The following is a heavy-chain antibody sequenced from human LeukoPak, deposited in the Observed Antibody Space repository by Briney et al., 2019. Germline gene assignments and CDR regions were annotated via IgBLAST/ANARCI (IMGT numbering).Heavy chain of an antibody. D-gene: IGHD3-22*01. J-gene: IGHJ4*02. CDR3: AKDRSRVAWGGSGYLDY. V-gene: IGHV3-30*18. CDR1: GFTFSGYG. CDR2: ISYDGSNK. Sequence: PGRSLRLSCAASGFTFSGYGMHWVRQAPGKGLEWVAVISYDGSNKYYADSVKGRFTISRDNSKNTLDLQMNSLRAEDTAVYYCAKDRSRVAWGGSGYLDYWGQGTLVTVSS.